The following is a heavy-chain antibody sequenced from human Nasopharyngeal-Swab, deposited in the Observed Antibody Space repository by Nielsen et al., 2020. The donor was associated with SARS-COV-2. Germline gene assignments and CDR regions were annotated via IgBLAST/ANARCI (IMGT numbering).Heavy chain of an antibody. CDR2: INSDGSST. Sequence: GESLKISCAASGFTFSSYWMHWVRQAPGKGLVWVSRINSDGSSTSYADSVKGRFTISRDNSQNTLFLQMNSLRAEVTAVYYCAKEVDPRLWFGDLALDYWGQGTLVTVSS. CDR3: AKEVDPRLWFGDLALDY. J-gene: IGHJ4*02. D-gene: IGHD3-10*01. CDR1: GFTFSSYW. V-gene: IGHV3-74*01.